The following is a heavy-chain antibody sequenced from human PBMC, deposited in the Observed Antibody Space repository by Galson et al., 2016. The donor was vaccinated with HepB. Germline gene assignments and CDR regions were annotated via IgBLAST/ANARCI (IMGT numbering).Heavy chain of an antibody. CDR1: GYSFTSHW. Sequence: QSGAEVKKPGESLRISCKGSGYSFTSHWIGWVRQMPGKGLEWMASIYPGDSDIKYRPSFQGQVTISTDKSSNTAYLQWSSLKASDSAMYYCARVGYCSSSSCNYFDYWGQGTLVTVSS. D-gene: IGHD2-2*01. J-gene: IGHJ4*02. V-gene: IGHV5-51*01. CDR2: IYPGDSDI. CDR3: ARVGYCSSSSCNYFDY.